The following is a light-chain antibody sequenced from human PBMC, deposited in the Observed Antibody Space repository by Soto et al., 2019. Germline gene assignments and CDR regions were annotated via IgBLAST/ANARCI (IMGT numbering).Light chain of an antibody. V-gene: IGLV2-14*01. CDR3: ISYTSSSTPVV. Sequence: QSALTQTASVSGSPGQSITISCTGTSSDVGGYNYVSWYQQHPGKAPKLMIYEVSNRPSGVSNRFSGSKSGNTASLTISGLQAEDEADYYCISYTSSSTPVVFGGGTKLTFL. CDR1: SSDVGGYNY. CDR2: EVS. J-gene: IGLJ2*01.